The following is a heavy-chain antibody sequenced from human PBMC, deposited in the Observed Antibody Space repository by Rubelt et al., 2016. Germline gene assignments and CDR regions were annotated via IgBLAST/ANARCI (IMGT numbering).Heavy chain of an antibody. CDR1: GFTFSSYW. Sequence: GGSLRLSCAASGFTFSSYWMHWVRQAPGKGLVWVSRINYDGYSIKYADSVEGRFTISRDNAKKTLYLQMNSLRAEDTAVYYCARVITFGGVAKYFDYWGQGTLITVSS. CDR3: ARVITFGGVAKYFDY. CDR2: INYDGYSI. J-gene: IGHJ4*02. D-gene: IGHD3-16*01. V-gene: IGHV3-74*03.